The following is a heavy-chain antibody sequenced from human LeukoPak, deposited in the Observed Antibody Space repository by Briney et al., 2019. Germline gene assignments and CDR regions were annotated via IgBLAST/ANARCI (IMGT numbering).Heavy chain of an antibody. V-gene: IGHV1-24*01. D-gene: IGHD6-19*01. CDR2: FDPEDGET. J-gene: IGHJ5*02. CDR3: ATEYLGGLVRGFDP. Sequence: ASLKVSCKVSGYTLTELSMHWVRQAPGNGLEWVGGFDPEDGETIYAQKFQGRVTMTEDTSTDTAYMELSSLRSEDTAVYYCATEYLGGLVRGFDPWGQGTLVTVSS. CDR1: GYTLTELS.